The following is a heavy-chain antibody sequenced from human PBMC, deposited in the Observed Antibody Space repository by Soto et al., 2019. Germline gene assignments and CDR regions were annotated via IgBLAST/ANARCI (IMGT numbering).Heavy chain of an antibody. CDR1: GFTFSSYA. CDR3: ARDGKGSSSWGYYYYGMDV. Sequence: QVQLVESGGGVVQPGRSLRLSCAASGFTFSSYAMHWVRQAPGKGLEWVAVISYDGSNKYYADSVKGRFTISRDNSKNMLYLQMNSLRAEDTAVYYCARDGKGSSSWGYYYYGMDVWGQGTTVTVSS. V-gene: IGHV3-30-3*01. J-gene: IGHJ6*02. CDR2: ISYDGSNK. D-gene: IGHD6-13*01.